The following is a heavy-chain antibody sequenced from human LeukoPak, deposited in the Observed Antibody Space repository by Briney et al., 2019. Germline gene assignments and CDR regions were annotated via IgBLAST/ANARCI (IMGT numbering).Heavy chain of an antibody. V-gene: IGHV3-9*01. CDR3: AKDEGYSGGWYYDH. Sequence: GRSLRLSCAASGFTFDDYAMHWVRQAPGKGLEWVSGISWNSGSIGYADSVKGRFTISRDNAKNSLYLQMNSLRVEDTAVYYCAKDEGYSGGWYYDHWGQGTLVTVSS. J-gene: IGHJ4*02. CDR2: ISWNSGSI. CDR1: GFTFDDYA. D-gene: IGHD6-19*01.